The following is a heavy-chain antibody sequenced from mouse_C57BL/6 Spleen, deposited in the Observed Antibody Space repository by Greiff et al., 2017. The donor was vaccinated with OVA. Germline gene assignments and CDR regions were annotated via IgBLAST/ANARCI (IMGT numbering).Heavy chain of an antibody. J-gene: IGHJ4*01. CDR2: ISNGGGST. Sequence: EVMLVESGGGLVQPGGSLKLSCAASGFTFSDYYMYWVRQTPEKRLEWVAYISNGGGSTYYPDTVKGRFTISRDNAKNTLYLQMSRLKSEDTAMYYCARARYDFYAMDYWGQGTSVTVSS. V-gene: IGHV5-12*01. CDR3: ARARYDFYAMDY. CDR1: GFTFSDYY.